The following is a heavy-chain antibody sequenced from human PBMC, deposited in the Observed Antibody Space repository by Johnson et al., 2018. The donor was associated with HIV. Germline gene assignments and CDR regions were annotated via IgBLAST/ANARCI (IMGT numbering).Heavy chain of an antibody. CDR2: IGTAGDT. Sequence: VQLVESGGGVVQPGRSLRLSCAASGFTFSSYDMHWVRQATGKGLEWVSAIGTAGDTYYPGSVKGRFTISRENAKNSLYLQMNSLRAGDTAVYYCARSQIIFGVVTGAFDICGQGTLVTVSS. V-gene: IGHV3-13*01. CDR1: GFTFSSYD. J-gene: IGHJ3*02. CDR3: ARSQIIFGVVTGAFDI. D-gene: IGHD3-3*01.